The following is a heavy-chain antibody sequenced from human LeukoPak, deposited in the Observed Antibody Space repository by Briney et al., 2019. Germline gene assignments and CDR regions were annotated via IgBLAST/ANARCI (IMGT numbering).Heavy chain of an antibody. Sequence: SETLSLTCAVSGYSISSGYYWGWIRQPPGKGLEWIGSIYHSGSTYYNPSLKSRVTISVDTSKNQFSLKLSSVTAADTAVYYCARQTTILDYWGQGTLVTVSS. J-gene: IGHJ4*02. CDR3: ARQTTILDY. V-gene: IGHV4-38-2*01. CDR1: GYSISSGYY. D-gene: IGHD1/OR15-1a*01. CDR2: IYHSGST.